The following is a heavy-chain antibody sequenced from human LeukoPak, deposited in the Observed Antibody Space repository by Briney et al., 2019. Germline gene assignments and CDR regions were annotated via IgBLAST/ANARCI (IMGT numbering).Heavy chain of an antibody. Sequence: PGGSLRLSCAASGFTFDNYAMHWVRQAPGKGPEWVSGIRWNSGSIGYADSVKGRFTISRDNAKNSLYLQMNSLRAEDTALYYCAKDRPRSGFDALDIWGQGTMVTVSS. CDR1: GFTFDNYA. D-gene: IGHD6-19*01. J-gene: IGHJ3*02. CDR2: IRWNSGSI. CDR3: AKDRPRSGFDALDI. V-gene: IGHV3-9*01.